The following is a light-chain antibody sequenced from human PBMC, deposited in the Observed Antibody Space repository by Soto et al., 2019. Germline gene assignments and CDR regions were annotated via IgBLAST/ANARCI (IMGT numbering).Light chain of an antibody. V-gene: IGKV3-11*01. CDR1: QYINTR. CDR3: HQRQSWPRT. J-gene: IGKJ1*01. CDR2: QTS. Sequence: EIVVTQSPATLSSFPGDRITLSCRASQYINTRLAWYQHRTGQAPRLLIYQTSIRAAGIPDRFSASGTGTDLNLTISEVQPEDFAVYYCHQRQSWPRTCGQGTKVDIK.